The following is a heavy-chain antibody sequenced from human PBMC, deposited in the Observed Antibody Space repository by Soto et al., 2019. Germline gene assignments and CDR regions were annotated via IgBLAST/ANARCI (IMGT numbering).Heavy chain of an antibody. CDR2: ISIYNGDT. Sequence: GASVKVSCKASGYTFTRSGISWVRQAPGQGLEWMGWISIYNGDTNYAQTFQGRVTMTTDTSTSTVHMEVRSLRSDDTAVYYCAREGVAPYYYYGMDVWGQGTPVTVSS. V-gene: IGHV1-18*01. D-gene: IGHD5-12*01. CDR1: GYTFTRSG. J-gene: IGHJ6*02. CDR3: AREGVAPYYYYGMDV.